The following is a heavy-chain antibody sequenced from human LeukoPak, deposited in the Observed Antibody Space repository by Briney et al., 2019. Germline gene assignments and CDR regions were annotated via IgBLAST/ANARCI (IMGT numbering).Heavy chain of an antibody. Sequence: SETLSLTCTVSGGSISSYYWSWIRQPPGKGLEWIGYIYYSGSTNYNPPLKSRVTISVDTSKNQFSLKLSSVTAADTAVYYCAREIRNYGMDVWGQGTTVTVSS. CDR2: IYYSGST. CDR1: GGSISSYY. V-gene: IGHV4-59*01. CDR3: AREIRNYGMDV. J-gene: IGHJ6*02. D-gene: IGHD1-14*01.